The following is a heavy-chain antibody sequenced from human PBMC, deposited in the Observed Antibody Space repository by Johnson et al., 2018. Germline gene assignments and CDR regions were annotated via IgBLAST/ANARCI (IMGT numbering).Heavy chain of an antibody. J-gene: IGHJ6*03. D-gene: IGHD3-3*01. V-gene: IGHV3-7*01. CDR2: IHQDGRDK. CDR3: ARAVPRITIFAPSMDV. Sequence: VQLVQSGGGLVQPGGSLRLSCAASGFTFSNYWMIWVRQAPGKGLEWVASIHQDGRDKYYVDSVKGRFTISRNSAKNSLYLQMNSLSAEDTAVYYCARAVPRITIFAPSMDVWGKGTTVTVSS. CDR1: GFTFSNYW.